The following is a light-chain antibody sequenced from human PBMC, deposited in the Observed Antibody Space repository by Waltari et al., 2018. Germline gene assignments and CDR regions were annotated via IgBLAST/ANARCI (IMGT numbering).Light chain of an antibody. V-gene: IGKV1-12*01. J-gene: IGKJ4*01. CDR2: STS. CDR1: QGISGW. CDR3: QQGKSFPLT. Sequence: DIKLTQFPSSVSASSEDRFTLTCRASQGISGWLACYQQKPGKAPNLLIYSTSNLQSGVPSRFSGSGSGTDFTLTISSLQPEDFATYYCQQGKSFPLTFGGGTKVDIK.